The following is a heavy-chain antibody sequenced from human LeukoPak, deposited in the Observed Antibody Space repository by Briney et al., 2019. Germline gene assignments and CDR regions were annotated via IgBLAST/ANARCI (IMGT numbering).Heavy chain of an antibody. CDR3: TRDHIVVVPAAMRPYYYYGMDV. V-gene: IGHV3-49*04. CDR2: IRSKAYGGTT. D-gene: IGHD2-2*01. CDR1: GFTFGDYA. J-gene: IGHJ6*04. Sequence: GGSLRLSCTASGFTFGDYAMSWVRQAPGKGLEWVGFIRSKAYGGTTEYAAPVKGRFTISRDDSKSIAYLQMNSLKTEDTAVYYCTRDHIVVVPAAMRPYYYYGMDVWGKGTTVTVSS.